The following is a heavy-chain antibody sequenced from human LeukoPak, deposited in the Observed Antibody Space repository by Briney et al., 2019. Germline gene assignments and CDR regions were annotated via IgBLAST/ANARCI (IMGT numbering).Heavy chain of an antibody. J-gene: IGHJ6*03. Sequence: SETLSLTCTVSGGSISSYYWSWIRQPAGKGLEWIGRIYTSGSTNYNPSLKSRLNMSVDTSKNQFSLKLSSVTAADTAVYYCARSGYDRYYYYMDVWGKGTTVTVSS. V-gene: IGHV4-4*07. D-gene: IGHD5-12*01. CDR2: IYTSGST. CDR3: ARSGYDRYYYYMDV. CDR1: GGSISSYY.